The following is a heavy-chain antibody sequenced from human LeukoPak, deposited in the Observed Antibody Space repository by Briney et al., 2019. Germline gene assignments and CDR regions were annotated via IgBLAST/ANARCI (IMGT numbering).Heavy chain of an antibody. V-gene: IGHV3-53*05. CDR2: IYSCGST. Sequence: GGSLRLSCAASGFTVSSNYMSWVRQAPGKGLEWVSAIYSCGSTYYADSVKGRFTISRDNSKNTLYLQMNSLRAEDTAVYYCARESYNWNDGSPNGAFDIWGQGTMVTVSS. CDR1: GFTVSSNY. J-gene: IGHJ3*02. CDR3: ARESYNWNDGSPNGAFDI. D-gene: IGHD1-20*01.